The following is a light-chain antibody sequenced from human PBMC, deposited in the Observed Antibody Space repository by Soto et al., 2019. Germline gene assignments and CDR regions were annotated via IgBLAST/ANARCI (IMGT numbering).Light chain of an antibody. CDR3: GSWDSSLSAYV. Sequence: QSVMTKPPSVSAAPGQKVTISCSGSSSNIGGNSVSWYQQLPGTAPKLLIYDDNKRPSGIPDRFSGSKSGTSATLGITGFQTGDEADYYYGSWDSSLSAYVFGTGTKVTVL. J-gene: IGLJ1*01. V-gene: IGLV1-51*01. CDR1: SSNIGGNS. CDR2: DDN.